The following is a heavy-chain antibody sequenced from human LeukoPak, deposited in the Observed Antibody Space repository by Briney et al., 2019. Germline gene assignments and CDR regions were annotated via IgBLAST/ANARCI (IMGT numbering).Heavy chain of an antibody. CDR1: GFPFSDYA. D-gene: IGHD2-2*01. J-gene: IGHJ4*02. Sequence: GGSLRLSCAASGFPFSDYAMTWVRQTPGKGLEWVSVISGGGDSADYADSMKGRFTISRANSKNTLYLQMYSLRAEDTALYYCAKLGCTGTICYANYWGQGTLVTVSS. CDR2: ISGGGDSA. V-gene: IGHV3-23*01. CDR3: AKLGCTGTICYANY.